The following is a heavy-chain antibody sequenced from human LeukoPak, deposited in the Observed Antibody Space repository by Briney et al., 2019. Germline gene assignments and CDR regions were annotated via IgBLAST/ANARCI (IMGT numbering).Heavy chain of an antibody. J-gene: IGHJ4*02. CDR2: LRTSGAAT. CDR3: ARSTAGLDY. V-gene: IGHV3-23*01. Sequence: GGSLRLSCAASGFTFSSFSMNWVRQAPGKGLEWVSTLRTSGAATYYADSVKGRFTISRDNSQNTLYLQMNSLRAEDTAMYYCARSTAGLDYWGQGTLVTVSS. CDR1: GFTFSSFS. D-gene: IGHD4-11*01.